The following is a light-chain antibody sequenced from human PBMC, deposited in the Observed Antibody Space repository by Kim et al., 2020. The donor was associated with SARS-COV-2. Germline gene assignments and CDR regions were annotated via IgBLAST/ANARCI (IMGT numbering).Light chain of an antibody. Sequence: PGERATLSCRASQSVNYLTWYQQSPGQAPRLLIYDTSIRATGIPARFSGSGSGTDFTLTISRLEPEDFAVYYCQQRDNWPLTFGGGTKVDIK. V-gene: IGKV3-11*01. CDR2: DTS. CDR3: QQRDNWPLT. J-gene: IGKJ4*01. CDR1: QSVNY.